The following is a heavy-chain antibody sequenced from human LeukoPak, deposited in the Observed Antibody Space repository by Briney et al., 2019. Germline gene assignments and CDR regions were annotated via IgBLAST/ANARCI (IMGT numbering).Heavy chain of an antibody. V-gene: IGHV3-48*03. Sequence: PGGSLRLSCAAPGFTFSSYEMNWVRQAPGKGLEWVSYIGSSGRSIYYADSVKGRFTISRDNAKNSLYLQMNSLRAEDTAIYYCARLYSSSSGKAFDIWGQGTMVTVSS. CDR1: GFTFSSYE. J-gene: IGHJ3*02. CDR3: ARLYSSSSGKAFDI. CDR2: IGSSGRSI. D-gene: IGHD6-6*01.